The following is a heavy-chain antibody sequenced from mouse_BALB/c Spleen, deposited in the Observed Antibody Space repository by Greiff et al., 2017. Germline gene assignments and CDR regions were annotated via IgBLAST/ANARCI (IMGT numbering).Heavy chain of an antibody. D-gene: IGHD2-3*01. J-gene: IGHJ1*01. Sequence: VQLQQSGPGLVKPSQSLSLTCTVTGYSITSDYAWNWIRQFPGNKLEWMGYISYSGSTSYNPSLKSRISITRDTSKNQFFLQLNSVTTEDTATYYCAKDGSWYFDVWGAGTTVTVSS. CDR3: AKDGSWYFDV. V-gene: IGHV3-2*02. CDR2: ISYSGST. CDR1: GYSITSDYA.